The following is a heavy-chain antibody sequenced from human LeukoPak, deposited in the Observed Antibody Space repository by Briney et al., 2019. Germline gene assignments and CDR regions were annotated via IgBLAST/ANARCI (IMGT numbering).Heavy chain of an antibody. CDR3: ARHLTYYDFRSGYLTGPFDY. CDR1: GGSISSSSHY. V-gene: IGHV4-39*01. J-gene: IGHJ4*02. CDR2: IYYSGST. D-gene: IGHD3-3*01. Sequence: SETLSLTCTVSGGSISSSSHYWGWIRQPPGKGLEWIGSIYYSGSTYYKPSLMSRVTISVDTSKNQFSLKLSSVTAADTAVYYCARHLTYYDFRSGYLTGPFDYWGQGTLVAVSS.